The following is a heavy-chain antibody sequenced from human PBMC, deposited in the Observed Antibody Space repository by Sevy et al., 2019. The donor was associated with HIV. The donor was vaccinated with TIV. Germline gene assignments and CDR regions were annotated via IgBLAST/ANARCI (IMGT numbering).Heavy chain of an antibody. D-gene: IGHD6-13*01. CDR3: TRWKAAQSIFDY. V-gene: IGHV3-49*04. J-gene: IGHJ4*02. CDR1: GFTFGDYC. CDR2: LKSYVYGETV. Sequence: GGSLRLSCTASGFTFGDYCMSWVRQAPGKGLEWVAFLKSYVYGETVDHAAPVRGRFVISGDDSKTIAYLQINDLKTEETGVYYCTRWKAAQSIFDYWGQGALVTVSS.